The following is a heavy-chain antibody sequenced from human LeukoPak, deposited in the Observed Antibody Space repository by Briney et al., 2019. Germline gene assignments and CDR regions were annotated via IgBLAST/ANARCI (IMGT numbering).Heavy chain of an antibody. V-gene: IGHV1-18*01. J-gene: IGHJ4*02. CDR2: ISAYNGNT. Sequence: ASVKVSCKASGYTFTSYGISWVRQAPGQGLEWMGWISAYNGNTNYAQKLQGRVTMTTDTSTSTAYMELRSLRSDDTAVYYCARVPPSITISNYYFDYWGQETLVTVSS. D-gene: IGHD3-3*01. CDR1: GYTFTSYG. CDR3: ARVPPSITISNYYFDY.